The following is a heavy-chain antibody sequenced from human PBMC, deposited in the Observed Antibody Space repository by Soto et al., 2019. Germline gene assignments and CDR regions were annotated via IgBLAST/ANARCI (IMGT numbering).Heavy chain of an antibody. CDR3: ARGGSPNWFDP. J-gene: IGHJ5*02. Sequence: QVQLQESGPGLVKPSQTLSLTCTVSGGSISSGGYYWSWIRQHPGKGLEWIGYIYYSGSTYYIPSLKSLVTLSVDTSKNQFSLKLSSVTAADTAVYYCARGGSPNWFDPWGQGTLVTVSS. V-gene: IGHV4-31*01. CDR1: GGSISSGGYY. CDR2: IYYSGST. D-gene: IGHD3-10*01.